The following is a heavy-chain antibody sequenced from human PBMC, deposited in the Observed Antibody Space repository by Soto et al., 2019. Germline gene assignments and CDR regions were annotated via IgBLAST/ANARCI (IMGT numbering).Heavy chain of an antibody. V-gene: IGHV4-61*05. CDR2: IYYSGRT. D-gene: IGHD6-13*01. Sequence: SETLSLTCAVSGGSITSSSYYWGWIRQPPGKGLEWIGYIYYSGRTNYNPSLKSRVTISVDTSKNQFSLQLSSVTAADTAVYYCARHWGRGAAGTCYNWGQGTLVTVSS. CDR1: GGSITSSSYY. CDR3: ARHWGRGAAGTCYN. J-gene: IGHJ4*02.